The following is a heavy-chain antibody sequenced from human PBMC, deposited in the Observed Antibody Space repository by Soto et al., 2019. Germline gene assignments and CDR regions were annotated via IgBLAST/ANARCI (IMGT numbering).Heavy chain of an antibody. CDR1: GGTFSSYA. Sequence: AASVKVSCKASGGTFSSYAISWVRQAPGQGLEWMGGIIPIFGTANYAQKFQGRVTITADESTSTAYMELSSLRSEDTAVYYCARDYQLELRGWLDPWGQGTLVTVSS. V-gene: IGHV1-69*13. CDR2: IIPIFGTA. J-gene: IGHJ5*02. D-gene: IGHD1-7*01. CDR3: ARDYQLELRGWLDP.